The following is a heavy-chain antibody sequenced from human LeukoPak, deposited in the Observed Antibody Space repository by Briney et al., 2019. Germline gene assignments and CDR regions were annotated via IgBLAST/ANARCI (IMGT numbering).Heavy chain of an antibody. CDR3: AKGDVDTAMVRGY. V-gene: IGHV3-30*18. J-gene: IGHJ4*02. CDR2: ISYDGSNK. D-gene: IGHD5-18*01. CDR1: GFTFSSYG. Sequence: GGSRSLSCAASGFTFSSYGMHWVRQAPGKGLEWVAVISYDGSNKYYADSVKGRFTISRDNSKNTLYLQMYSLRAEDTAVYYCAKGDVDTAMVRGYWGQGTLVTVSS.